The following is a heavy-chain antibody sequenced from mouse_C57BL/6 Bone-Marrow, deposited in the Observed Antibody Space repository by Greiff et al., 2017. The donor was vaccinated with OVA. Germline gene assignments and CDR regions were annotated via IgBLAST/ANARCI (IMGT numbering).Heavy chain of an antibody. CDR1: GYTFTDYN. CDR2: INPNNGGT. J-gene: IGHJ1*03. CDR3: AREGLLRYWYFDV. D-gene: IGHD1-1*01. V-gene: IGHV1-18*01. Sequence: VQLKQSGPELVKPGASVKIPCKASGYTFTDYNMDWVKQSHGKSLEWIGDINPNNGGTIYNQKFKGKATLTVDKSSSTAYMELRSLTSEDTAVYYCAREGLLRYWYFDVWGTGTTVTVSS.